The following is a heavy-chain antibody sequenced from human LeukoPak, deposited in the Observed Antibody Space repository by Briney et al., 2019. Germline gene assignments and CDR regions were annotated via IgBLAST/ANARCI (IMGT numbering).Heavy chain of an antibody. V-gene: IGHV3-7*02. J-gene: IGHJ4*02. CDR1: GFLFSNSW. CDR3: ARARNNYDSSGFSALDY. Sequence: GGSLRLSCADSGFLFSNSWMAWVRQAPGRGLEWLANINQDGSAKTCVDSVKGRFTISRDNAKNSLYLQMNSLRAEDTAVYYCARARNNYDSSGFSALDYWGQGTLVTVSS. D-gene: IGHD3-22*01. CDR2: INQDGSAK.